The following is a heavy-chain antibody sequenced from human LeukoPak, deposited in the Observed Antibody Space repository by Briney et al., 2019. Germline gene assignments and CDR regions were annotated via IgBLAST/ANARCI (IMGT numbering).Heavy chain of an antibody. CDR1: GFTFSGYA. D-gene: IGHD5-18*01. CDR3: VKDTGTGYRYGEFDY. J-gene: IGHJ4*02. V-gene: IGHV3-64D*09. CDR2: ISSNGGST. Sequence: GGSLRLSCSASGFTFSGYAMHWVRQAPGKGLEYVSAISSNGGSTYYADSLKGRFTISRSNSKNTLYLKMRSLRAEDTAVYYCVKDTGTGYRYGEFDYWGQGTLVTVSS.